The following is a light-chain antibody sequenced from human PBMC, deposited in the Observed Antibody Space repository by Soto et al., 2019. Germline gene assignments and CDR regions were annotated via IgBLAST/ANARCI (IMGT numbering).Light chain of an antibody. CDR3: SSYSSSNTVL. CDR1: SSDVGGYNY. J-gene: IGLJ2*01. CDR2: EVS. V-gene: IGLV2-14*01. Sequence: QSALTQPASVSGSPGQSITISCTGTSSDVGGYNYVSWYQQHPGKAPKLQIYEVSNRPSGISNRFSGSKSGNTASLTISGLQAEDEADYYCSSYSSSNTVLFGGGTKQTVL.